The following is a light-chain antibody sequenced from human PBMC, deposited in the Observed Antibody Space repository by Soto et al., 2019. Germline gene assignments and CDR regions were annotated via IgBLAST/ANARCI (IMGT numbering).Light chain of an antibody. CDR2: SND. J-gene: IGLJ1*01. CDR3: AAWDVSLYGSL. CDR1: SSNIGRNT. V-gene: IGLV1-44*01. Sequence: QSVLTQPPSASGTPGQRVTISCSGSSSNIGRNTVNWYQQLPGTAPKLLMYSNDQRSSGVPDRFSGSKSGTSASLAISGLQSEDVADYYCAAWDVSLYGSLFASGPNSTV.